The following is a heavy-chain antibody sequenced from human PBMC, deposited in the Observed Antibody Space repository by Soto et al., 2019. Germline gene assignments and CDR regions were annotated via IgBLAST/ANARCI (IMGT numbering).Heavy chain of an antibody. CDR1: GFSLSSTRVA. CDR2: IYWDDDK. CDR3: AHSVVASLVYYFDY. J-gene: IGHJ4*02. V-gene: IGHV2-5*02. D-gene: IGHD2-15*01. Sequence: QITLKESGPTLVKPTQTLTLTCTFSGFSLSSTRVAVGWIRHPTGTAMEWLALIYWDDDKRYSPFLKSRLTITKDTPKNQVVLTLTNIDPVDTATYYCAHSVVASLVYYFDYRGQGTLVTVS.